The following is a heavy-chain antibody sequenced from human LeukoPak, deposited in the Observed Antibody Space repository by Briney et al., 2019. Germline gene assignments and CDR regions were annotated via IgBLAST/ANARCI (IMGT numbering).Heavy chain of an antibody. V-gene: IGHV3-23*01. CDR3: AKDYCSSSTCFSFDY. CDR1: GFTFSSYA. CDR2: IRGSGGST. J-gene: IGHJ4*02. D-gene: IGHD2-2*01. Sequence: GGSLRLSCAASGFTFSSYAMSWVRQAPGKGLDWVSAIRGSGGSTNYADSVKGRFTISRANSKNTLYLQMNSLRAEDTAVYYCAKDYCSSSTCFSFDYWGQGTLVTVSS.